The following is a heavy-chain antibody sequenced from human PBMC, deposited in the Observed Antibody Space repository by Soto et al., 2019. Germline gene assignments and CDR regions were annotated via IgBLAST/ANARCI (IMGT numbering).Heavy chain of an antibody. Sequence: ASVKVSCKASGCTFSSYAISWVRQAPGQGLEWMGGIIPIFGTANYAQKFQGRVTITTDESTSTAYMELSSLRSEDTAVYYCARGQGGVVVVPAAIPGDYYYYGMDVWGQGTTVTVSS. J-gene: IGHJ6*02. CDR3: ARGQGGVVVVPAAIPGDYYYYGMDV. D-gene: IGHD2-2*02. CDR2: IIPIFGTA. CDR1: GCTFSSYA. V-gene: IGHV1-69*05.